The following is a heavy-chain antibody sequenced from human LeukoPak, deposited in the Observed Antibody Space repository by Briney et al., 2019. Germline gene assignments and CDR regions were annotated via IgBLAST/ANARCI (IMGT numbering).Heavy chain of an antibody. CDR2: ISSSDSTI. D-gene: IGHD2-15*01. V-gene: IGHV3-48*03. CDR3: ARARYCSGGSCYFDS. CDR1: GFTFSSYE. J-gene: IGHJ4*02. Sequence: GGSLRLSCAASGFTFSSYEMNWVRQAPGKGLEWVSYISSSDSTIYYADSVKGRFTISRDNAKNSLYLQMNSLRAEDTAVYYCARARYCSGGSCYFDSWGQGTLVTVSS.